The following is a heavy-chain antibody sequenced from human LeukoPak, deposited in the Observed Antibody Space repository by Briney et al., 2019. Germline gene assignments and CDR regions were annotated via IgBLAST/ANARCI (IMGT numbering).Heavy chain of an antibody. CDR2: IRYDGSNK. V-gene: IGHV3-30*02. J-gene: IGHJ4*02. D-gene: IGHD6-19*01. CDR1: GFTFSSYG. CDR3: AQEALYSSGWCKNLW. Sequence: GGSLRLSCAASGFTFSSYGMHWVRQAPGKGLEWVAFIRYDGSNKYYADSVKGRFTISRDNSKNTLYLQMNSLRAEDTAVYYCAQEALYSSGWCKNLWWGQGTLVTVSS.